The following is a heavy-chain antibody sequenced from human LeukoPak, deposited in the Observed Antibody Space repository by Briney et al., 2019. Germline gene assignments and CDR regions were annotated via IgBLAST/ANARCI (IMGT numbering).Heavy chain of an antibody. V-gene: IGHV1-18*01. CDR2: ISAYSGNT. J-gene: IGHJ6*02. Sequence: ASVKVSCKASGYTFTSYGISWVRQAPGQGLEWMGWISAYSGNTNYAQKLQGRVTMTTDTSTSTAYMELRSLRSDDTAVYYCARTHTAMVYYYYGMDVWGQGTTVTVSS. CDR3: ARTHTAMVYYYYGMDV. CDR1: GYTFTSYG. D-gene: IGHD5-18*01.